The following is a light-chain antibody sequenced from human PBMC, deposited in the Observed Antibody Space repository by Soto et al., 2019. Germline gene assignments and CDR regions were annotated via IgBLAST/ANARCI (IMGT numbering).Light chain of an antibody. Sequence: EIVMTQSPATLSVSPGERATLSCRASQSVSSNLAWYQHKPGQAPRLLIYGASTRATGIPARFSGSGSGTEFTLTISSLQSEDFATYYCQQYNSYSTFGQGTKVDIK. V-gene: IGKV3D-15*01. CDR3: QQYNSYST. CDR1: QSVSSN. CDR2: GAS. J-gene: IGKJ1*01.